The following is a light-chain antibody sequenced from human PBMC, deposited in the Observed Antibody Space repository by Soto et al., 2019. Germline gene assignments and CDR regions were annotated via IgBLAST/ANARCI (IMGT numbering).Light chain of an antibody. V-gene: IGKV1-5*03. CDR1: ESISSW. J-gene: IGKJ1*01. Sequence: DIRMTQSPSTLSASIGDRVTITCRASESISSWLAWYQQKPGKAPKLLIFKASSLESGVPSRFSGSGSGTEFTLTISSLQPDDFATYYCQQYNDFSRTFGQGTKVDIK. CDR2: KAS. CDR3: QQYNDFSRT.